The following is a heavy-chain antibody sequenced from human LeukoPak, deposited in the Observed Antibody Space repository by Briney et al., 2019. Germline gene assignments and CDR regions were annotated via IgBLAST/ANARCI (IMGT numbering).Heavy chain of an antibody. Sequence: ASVKVSCKASGYTFTGYYMHWVRQAPGQGLEWMGRINPNSGGTNYAQKFQGRVTMTRDTSVSTAYMELSRLRSDDTAVYYCARDGYYDSSGYVDYWGQGTLVTVSS. CDR3: ARDGYYDSSGYVDY. V-gene: IGHV1-2*06. CDR2: INPNSGGT. CDR1: GYTFTGYY. J-gene: IGHJ4*02. D-gene: IGHD3-22*01.